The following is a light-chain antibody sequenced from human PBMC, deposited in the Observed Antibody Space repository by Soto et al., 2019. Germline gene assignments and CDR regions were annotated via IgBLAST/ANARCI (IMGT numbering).Light chain of an antibody. CDR3: QQYGSSPTT. V-gene: IGKV3-20*01. CDR2: GAS. Sequence: EIVLTQSPGTLSLSPGERATLSCRASQSVSNSYLAWYQQKPGRAPRLLIYGASSRATDIPARFSGSGSGTDFTLTISRLAPVDSAVYYCQQYGSSPTTFGQGTKVEIK. CDR1: QSVSNSY. J-gene: IGKJ1*01.